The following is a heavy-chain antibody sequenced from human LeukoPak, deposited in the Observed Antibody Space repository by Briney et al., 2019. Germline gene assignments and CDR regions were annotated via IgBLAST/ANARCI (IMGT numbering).Heavy chain of an antibody. Sequence: GGSLRLSCAASGFTFSSYGMHWVRQAPGKGLEWVAVISYDGSNKYYADSVKGRFTISRDNSKNTLYLQMNSLRPEGTTVYYCAKSRHPYNWNDGAFFDYWGQGTLVTVSS. CDR2: ISYDGSNK. J-gene: IGHJ4*02. CDR1: GFTFSSYG. D-gene: IGHD1-20*01. V-gene: IGHV3-30*18. CDR3: AKSRHPYNWNDGAFFDY.